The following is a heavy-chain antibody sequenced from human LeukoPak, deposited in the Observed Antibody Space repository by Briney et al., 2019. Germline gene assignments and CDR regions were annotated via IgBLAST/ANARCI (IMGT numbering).Heavy chain of an antibody. D-gene: IGHD4-17*01. CDR1: GFTFSSYA. J-gene: IGHJ4*02. CDR3: ARGKYGDYADY. V-gene: IGHV3-53*01. Sequence: GGSLRLSCAASGFTFSSYAMSWVRQAPGKGLEWVSVIYSGGSTYYADSVKGRFTISRDNSKNTLYLQMNSLRAEDTAVYYCARGKYGDYADYWGQGTLVTVSS. CDR2: IYSGGST.